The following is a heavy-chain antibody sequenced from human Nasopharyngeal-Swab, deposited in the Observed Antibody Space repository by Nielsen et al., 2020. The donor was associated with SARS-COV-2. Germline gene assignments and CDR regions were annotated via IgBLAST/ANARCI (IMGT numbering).Heavy chain of an antibody. CDR2: ISYDGSNK. J-gene: IGHJ4*02. CDR3: AKESSVTTEG. Sequence: GGSLRLSCAASGFTFSSYGMHWVRQAPGKGLEWVAVISYDGSNKYYADSVKGRFTISRGNAKNSLYLQMNSLRAEDTALYYCAKESSVTTEGWGQGTLVTVSS. CDR1: GFTFSSYG. D-gene: IGHD4-17*01. V-gene: IGHV3-30*18.